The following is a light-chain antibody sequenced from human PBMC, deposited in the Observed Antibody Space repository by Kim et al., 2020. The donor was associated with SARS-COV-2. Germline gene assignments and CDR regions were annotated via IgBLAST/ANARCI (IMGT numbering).Light chain of an antibody. CDR3: QKYATAAET. Sequence: ENVLTQSPGTLSLSPGERATLSCRASQSVSSNFLAWYQQKAGQAPRLVIYSASSRASGIPDRFSGSGSGTDFTLAISTLEPEDFAVYYCQKYATAAETFGQGAKVEIK. CDR1: QSVSSNF. V-gene: IGKV3-20*01. J-gene: IGKJ1*01. CDR2: SAS.